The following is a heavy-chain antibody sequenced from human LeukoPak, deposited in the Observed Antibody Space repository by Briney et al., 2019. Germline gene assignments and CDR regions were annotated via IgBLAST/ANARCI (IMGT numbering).Heavy chain of an antibody. CDR3: ARDQEAYYYGSGSSLYI. CDR2: IIPIFGTA. CDR1: GGTFSRYA. J-gene: IGHJ3*02. D-gene: IGHD3-10*01. Sequence: GASVKVSCKASGGTFSRYAISWLRQAPGQGLEWMGRIIPIFGTANYAQKFQGRVTVTTDESTSTAYMELSSLRSEDTAVYYCARDQEAYYYGSGSSLYIWGQGTMVTVSS. V-gene: IGHV1-69*05.